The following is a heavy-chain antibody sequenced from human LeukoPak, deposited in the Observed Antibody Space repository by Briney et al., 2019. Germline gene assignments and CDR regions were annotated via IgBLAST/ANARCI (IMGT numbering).Heavy chain of an antibody. CDR2: INHSGST. D-gene: IGHD6-19*01. CDR1: GPSFNDYY. J-gene: IGHJ4*02. CDR3: ARHRGSGWYFDY. V-gene: IGHV4-34*01. Sequence: SETLSLTCAVYGPSFNDYYWSWIRQPPGKGLEWIGEINHSGSTNNNPSLKSRVTISVDTSKNQFSLKLSSVTAADTAVYYCARHRGSGWYFDYWGQGTLVTVSS.